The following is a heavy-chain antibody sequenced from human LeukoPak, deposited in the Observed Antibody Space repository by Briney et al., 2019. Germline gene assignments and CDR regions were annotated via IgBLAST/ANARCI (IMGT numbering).Heavy chain of an antibody. J-gene: IGHJ6*03. CDR1: GYTFTGYY. CDR3: ARRPVGYYYGSGSQNAHYYYMDV. D-gene: IGHD3-10*01. V-gene: IGHV1-2*02. Sequence: GASVKVSCKASGYTFTGYYMHWVRQAPGQGLEWMGWINPNSGGTNYAQKFQGRVTMTRDTSISTAYMELSRLRSDDTAVYYCARRPVGYYYGSGSQNAHYYYMDVWGKGTTVTVSS. CDR2: INPNSGGT.